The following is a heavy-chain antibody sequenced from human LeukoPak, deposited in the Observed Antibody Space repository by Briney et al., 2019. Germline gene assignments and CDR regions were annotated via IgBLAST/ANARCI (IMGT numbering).Heavy chain of an antibody. CDR1: GYTFINYY. D-gene: IGHD3-22*01. CDR3: ARAVGKGPLYDTSGYFYGGGTFDI. Sequence: ASVKVSCKASGYTFINYYVHWVRQAPGQGLEWMGIINPNSSSTTYAQNFQGRVTMTRDTSTSTVYMELSSLRSEDTAVYHCARAVGKGPLYDTSGYFYGGGTFDIWGQGTMVTVSS. CDR2: INPNSSST. V-gene: IGHV1-46*01. J-gene: IGHJ3*02.